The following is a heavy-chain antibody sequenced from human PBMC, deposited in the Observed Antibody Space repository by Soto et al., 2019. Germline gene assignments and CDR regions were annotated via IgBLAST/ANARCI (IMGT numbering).Heavy chain of an antibody. V-gene: IGHV3-21*06. Sequence: EVQLVESGGGLVKAGGSLRLFCTASGFTFRNYNMNWVRQAPGKGLEWVSSISTGGAYMFYADSVKGRFTISRDNAQNSLVLQIDSPRAEDTAVYYCARDIASPGGDYFDSCGQGTLVTVSS. D-gene: IGHD2-21*01. CDR3: ARDIASPGGDYFDS. CDR1: GFTFRNYN. J-gene: IGHJ4*02. CDR2: ISTGGAYM.